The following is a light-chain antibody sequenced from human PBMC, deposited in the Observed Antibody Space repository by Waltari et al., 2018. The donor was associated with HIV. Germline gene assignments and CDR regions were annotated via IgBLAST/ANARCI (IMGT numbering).Light chain of an antibody. Sequence: EIVMTQSPATLSVSPGERATLSCRASQRVGSNLAWYQQKHGQAPRLLIYGASTRATGIPARFSGSGSGTEFTLTISSLQSEDFAVYYCQQYNKWPPWTFGQGTKVEIK. J-gene: IGKJ1*01. V-gene: IGKV3-15*01. CDR3: QQYNKWPPWT. CDR1: QRVGSN. CDR2: GAS.